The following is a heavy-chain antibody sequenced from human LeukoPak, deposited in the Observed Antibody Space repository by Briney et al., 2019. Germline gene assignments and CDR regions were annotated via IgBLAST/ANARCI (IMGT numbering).Heavy chain of an antibody. CDR2: IYHSGST. CDR1: GYSISSGYY. D-gene: IGHD2-2*01. V-gene: IGHV4-38-2*01. J-gene: IGHJ4*02. CDR3: ARHDNRCSSTSCSPNFDY. Sequence: PSETLSLTCAVSGYSISSGYYWGWIRQPSGKGLEWIGSIYHSGSTYYNPSLKSRVTISVDTSKNQFSLKLSSVTAADTAVYYCARHDNRCSSTSCSPNFDYWGQGTLVTVSS.